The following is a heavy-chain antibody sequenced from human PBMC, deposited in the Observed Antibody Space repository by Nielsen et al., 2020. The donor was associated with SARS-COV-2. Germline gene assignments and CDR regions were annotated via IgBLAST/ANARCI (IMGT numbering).Heavy chain of an antibody. D-gene: IGHD5-12*01. CDR3: AKDGGYEAHYYYYGMDV. V-gene: IGHV3-23*01. CDR1: GFTFSSYA. Sequence: GESLKISCAASGFTFSSYAMSWVRQAPGKGLEWVSAISGSGGSTYYADSVKGRFSISRDNSKNTLYLQMNSLRAEDTAVYYCAKDGGYEAHYYYYGMDVWGQGTTVTVSS. J-gene: IGHJ6*02. CDR2: ISGSGGST.